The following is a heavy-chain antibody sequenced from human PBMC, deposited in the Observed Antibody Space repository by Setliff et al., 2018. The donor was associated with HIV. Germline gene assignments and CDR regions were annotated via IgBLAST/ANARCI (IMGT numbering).Heavy chain of an antibody. V-gene: IGHV3-21*01. J-gene: IGHJ4*02. CDR2: ISYDSRFI. CDR3: AREGPQTGDHSLALF. Sequence: PGGSLRLSCAASGFTFSNYNMNWVRQAPGKGLEWVSSISYDSRFIYHADSMKGRFTISRDNAKKLVYLQMNSLRAEDTAIYYCAREGPQTGDHSLALFWGQGTVVTVSS. CDR1: GFTFSNYN. D-gene: IGHD7-27*01.